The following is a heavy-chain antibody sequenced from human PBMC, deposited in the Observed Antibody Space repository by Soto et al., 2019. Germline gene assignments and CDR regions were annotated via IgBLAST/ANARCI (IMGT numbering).Heavy chain of an antibody. V-gene: IGHV4-39*01. D-gene: IGHD3-10*01. J-gene: IGHJ5*02. CDR3: ARRERYYGSPGWFDP. CDR2: VYYNENT. CDR1: AGSISSFTYY. Sequence: SETLSLTCSVSAGSISSFTYYCGWIRQPPGKGLEWIGTVYYNENTYYNPSVKRRVTITVDTAKNQFSLKLRSVTAADTAMYFCARRERYYGSPGWFDPWGPGTLVTVSS.